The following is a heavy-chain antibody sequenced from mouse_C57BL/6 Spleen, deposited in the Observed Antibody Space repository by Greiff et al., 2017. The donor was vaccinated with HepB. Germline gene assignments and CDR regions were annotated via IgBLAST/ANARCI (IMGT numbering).Heavy chain of an antibody. V-gene: IGHV5-6*01. Sequence: EVMLVESGGDLVKPGGSLKLSCAASGFTFSSYGMSWVRQTPDKRLEWVATISSGGSYTYYPDSVKGRFTISRDNAKNTLYLQMSSLKSEDTAMYYCARQEGDAIVSYAMDYWGQGTSVTVSS. D-gene: IGHD2-10*02. CDR1: GFTFSSYG. CDR3: ARQEGDAIVSYAMDY. J-gene: IGHJ4*01. CDR2: ISSGGSYT.